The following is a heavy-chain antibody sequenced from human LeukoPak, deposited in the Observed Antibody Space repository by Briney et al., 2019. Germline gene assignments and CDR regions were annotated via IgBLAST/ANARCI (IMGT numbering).Heavy chain of an antibody. D-gene: IGHD3-22*01. CDR1: GGSISSNSYY. J-gene: IGHJ3*02. CDR3: ARHGGGMIVVVNGAFGI. CDR2: IYYSGST. V-gene: IGHV4-39*01. Sequence: SETLSLTCAVSGGSISSNSYYWGWIRQPPGKGLEWIGSIYYSGSTYYNPSLKSRVTISVDTSKNQFSLKLSSVTAADTAVYYCARHGGGMIVVVNGAFGIWGQGTMVTVSS.